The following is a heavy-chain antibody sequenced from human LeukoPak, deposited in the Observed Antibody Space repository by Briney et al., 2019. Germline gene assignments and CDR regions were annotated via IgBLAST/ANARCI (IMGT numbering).Heavy chain of an antibody. CDR1: GGTFSSYA. CDR3: AREIRYFDWLVPYYFDY. Sequence: SVKVSCKASGGTFSSYAISWVRQAPGQGLEWMGRIIPIFGTANYAQKFQGRVTITTDESTSTAYMELSSLRSEDTAVYYCAREIRYFDWLVPYYFDYWGRGTLVTVSS. J-gene: IGHJ4*02. CDR2: IIPIFGTA. D-gene: IGHD3-9*01. V-gene: IGHV1-69*05.